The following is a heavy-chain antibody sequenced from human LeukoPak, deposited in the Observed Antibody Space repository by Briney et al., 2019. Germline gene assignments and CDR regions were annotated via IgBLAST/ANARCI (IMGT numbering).Heavy chain of an antibody. CDR3: ATGTGYCSGGSCLGWFDP. D-gene: IGHD2-15*01. CDR2: IIPIFGTA. CDR1: GGTFSSYA. J-gene: IGHJ5*02. V-gene: IGHV1-69*13. Sequence: SVKVSCKASGGTFSSYAISWARQAPGQGLEWMGGIIPIFGTANYAQKFQGRVTITADESTSTAYMELSSLRSEDTAVYYCATGTGYCSGGSCLGWFDPWGQGTLVTVSS.